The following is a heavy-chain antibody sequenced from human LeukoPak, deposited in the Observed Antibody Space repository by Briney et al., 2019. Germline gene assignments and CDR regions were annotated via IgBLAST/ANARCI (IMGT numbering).Heavy chain of an antibody. D-gene: IGHD2-15*01. CDR1: GYTFTSFG. CDR3: ARDSVVVAATSFDY. V-gene: IGHV1-18*01. Sequence: ASVKVSCKASGYTFTSFGISWVRQAPGQGLEWMGWISAYNGNTNYAQKLQGRVTMTTDTSTSTAYMELRSLRSDDTAVYYCARDSVVVAATSFDYWGQGTLVTVSS. J-gene: IGHJ4*02. CDR2: ISAYNGNT.